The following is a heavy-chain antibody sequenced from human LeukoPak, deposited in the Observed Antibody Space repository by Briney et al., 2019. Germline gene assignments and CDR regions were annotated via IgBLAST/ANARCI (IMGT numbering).Heavy chain of an antibody. J-gene: IGHJ4*02. D-gene: IGHD5-18*01. Sequence: PGGSLRLSCAASGFTFINAWMSWVRQAPGKGLEWVGRIKSKTDGGTTDYAAPVKGRFTISRDDSKNTLYLQMNSLKTEDTAVYYCTTLSGDSRGSVYWGQGTLVTVSS. V-gene: IGHV3-15*01. CDR3: TTLSGDSRGSVY. CDR1: GFTFINAW. CDR2: IKSKTDGGTT.